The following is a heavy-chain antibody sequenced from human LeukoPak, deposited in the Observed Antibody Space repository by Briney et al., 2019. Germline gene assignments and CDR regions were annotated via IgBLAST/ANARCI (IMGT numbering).Heavy chain of an antibody. J-gene: IGHJ5*02. CDR1: GGSIRNYY. D-gene: IGHD6-13*01. V-gene: IGHV4-59*01. CDR3: ARDYAGSSSWNWFDP. Sequence: SETLSLTCTVSGGSIRNYYWNWIRQPPEKGLEWIGYIYDSGSTNYNPSLKSRVTISVDMSKNQFSLKLSSVTAADTAVYYCARDYAGSSSWNWFDPWGQGTLVTVSS. CDR2: IYDSGST.